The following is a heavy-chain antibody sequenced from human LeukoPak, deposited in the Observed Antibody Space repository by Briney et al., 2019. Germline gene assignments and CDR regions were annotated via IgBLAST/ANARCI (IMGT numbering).Heavy chain of an antibody. CDR1: GYTFTSYY. J-gene: IGHJ4*02. CDR3: ARGGDYGSGSTRRYFDY. Sequence: RGASVKVSCRASGYTFTSYYMHWVRQAPGQGLEWMGIINPSGGSTSYAQKFQGRVTMTRDTSTSTVYMELSSLRSEDTAVYYCARGGDYGSGSTRRYFDYWGQGTLVTVSS. V-gene: IGHV1-46*01. D-gene: IGHD3-10*01. CDR2: INPSGGST.